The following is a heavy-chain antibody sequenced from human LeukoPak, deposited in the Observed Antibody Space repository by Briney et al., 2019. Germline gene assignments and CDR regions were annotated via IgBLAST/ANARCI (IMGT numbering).Heavy chain of an antibody. CDR1: GFTFSTYA. Sequence: PGRSLRLSCSASGFTFSTYAMHWVRQAPAKGREWVAVISYDGTNKYYADSVKGRFTVSRDNSKNTLYLQMNSLRPEDTAIYYCAREAAAYCGGDCWVDYWGQGTLVTVSS. J-gene: IGHJ4*02. V-gene: IGHV3-30-3*01. CDR3: AREAAAYCGGDCWVDY. CDR2: ISYDGTNK. D-gene: IGHD2-21*02.